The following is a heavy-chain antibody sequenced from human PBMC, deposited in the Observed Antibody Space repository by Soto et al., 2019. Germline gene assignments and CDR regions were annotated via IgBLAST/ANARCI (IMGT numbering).Heavy chain of an antibody. CDR1: GFTFSNAW. V-gene: IGHV3-15*01. J-gene: IGHJ4*02. CDR3: TTDLLYYYDSSGYSTFDY. Sequence: VGSLRLSCAASGFTFSNAWMSWGRQAPGKGREWVGRIKSKTDGGTTDYAATVKGRFTISRDDSKNTLYLQMNSLKTEDKAVYYCTTDLLYYYDSSGYSTFDYWGQGTLVTVSS. D-gene: IGHD3-22*01. CDR2: IKSKTDGGTT.